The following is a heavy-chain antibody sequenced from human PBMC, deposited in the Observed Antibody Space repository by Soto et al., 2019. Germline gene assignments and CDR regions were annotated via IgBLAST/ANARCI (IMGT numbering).Heavy chain of an antibody. J-gene: IGHJ4*02. V-gene: IGHV3-23*01. Sequence: QPGGSLRLSCAASGFTFSSYAMSWVRQAPGKGLEWVSAISGSGGSTCYADSVKGRCTISGDNSKNTLYLQMNSLRAEDSAVYYCASLSYSSSNYWGQGTLVTVSS. D-gene: IGHD6-6*01. CDR3: ASLSYSSSNY. CDR2: ISGSGGST. CDR1: GFTFSSYA.